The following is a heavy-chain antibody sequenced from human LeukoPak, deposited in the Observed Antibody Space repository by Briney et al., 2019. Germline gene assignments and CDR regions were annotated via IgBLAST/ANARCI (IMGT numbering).Heavy chain of an antibody. CDR2: IDPSGGST. Sequence: ASVKVSCTASGYTFTNYYIHWVRQAPGHGLEWMGIIDPSGGSTSYAQKLQGRVTMTTDTSTSTAYMELRSLRSDDTAVYYCARDLIDYGDYMDVWGKGTTVTVSS. CDR1: GYTFTNYY. J-gene: IGHJ6*03. CDR3: ARDLIDYGDYMDV. D-gene: IGHD4-17*01. V-gene: IGHV1-46*01.